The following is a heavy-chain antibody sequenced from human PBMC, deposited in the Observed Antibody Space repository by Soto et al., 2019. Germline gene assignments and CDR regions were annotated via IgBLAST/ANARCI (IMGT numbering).Heavy chain of an antibody. J-gene: IGHJ4*02. CDR3: ARTTPSSDD. CDR2: ISGYDGNT. CDR1: GYTFNTYG. D-gene: IGHD4-17*01. Sequence: ASVKVSCKTSGYTFNTYGIIWVRQAPGQGLEWMGWISGYDGNTNYAQEFQGRVTMTTDTSTSTAYLELRSLRSDDTAVYYCARTTPSSDDWGQGTLVTVSS. V-gene: IGHV1-18*01.